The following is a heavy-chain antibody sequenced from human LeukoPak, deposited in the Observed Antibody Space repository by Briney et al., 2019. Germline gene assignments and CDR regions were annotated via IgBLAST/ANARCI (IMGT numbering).Heavy chain of an antibody. CDR3: ARDAPGNTALDY. D-gene: IGHD5-18*01. CDR1: GFTFVSYW. V-gene: IGHV3-74*01. CDR2: INGYGSST. Sequence: GGSLRLSCAASGFTFVSYWMRWVRQAPGKGLVWVSRINGYGSSTDFADSVKGRFTISRDNAKNTLYLQMNSLRAEETAVYYCARDAPGNTALDYWGQGTLVTVSS. J-gene: IGHJ4*02.